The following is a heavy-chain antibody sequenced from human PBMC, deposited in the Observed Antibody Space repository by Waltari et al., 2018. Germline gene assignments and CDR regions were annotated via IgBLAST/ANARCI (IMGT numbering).Heavy chain of an antibody. CDR1: GFTVSSNY. V-gene: IGHV3-53*02. J-gene: IGHJ3*02. CDR3: ARLMATWNAFDI. D-gene: IGHD5-12*01. Sequence: EVQLVETGGGLIQPGGSLRLSCSASGFTVSSNYMSCVRQAPGKGLEWVSVIYSGGSTYYADSVKGRFTISRDNSKNTLYLQMNSLRAEDTAVYYCARLMATWNAFDIWGQGTMVTVSS. CDR2: IYSGGST.